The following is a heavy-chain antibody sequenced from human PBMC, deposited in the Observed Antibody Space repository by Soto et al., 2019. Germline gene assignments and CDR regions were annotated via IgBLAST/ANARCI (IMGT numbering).Heavy chain of an antibody. D-gene: IGHD2-15*01. V-gene: IGHV1-69*01. Sequence: QVQLVQSGAEVKKPGSSVKVSCKASGGTFSSYGISWVRQAPGQGLEWMGGIIPIFGTANYAQKFQGRVTITADESTRTADMELSSLRSEDTAGYFWARGGEDGGNPDGWFDPWGQGTLVTVSS. CDR2: IIPIFGTA. J-gene: IGHJ5*02. CDR3: ARGGEDGGNPDGWFDP. CDR1: GGTFSSYG.